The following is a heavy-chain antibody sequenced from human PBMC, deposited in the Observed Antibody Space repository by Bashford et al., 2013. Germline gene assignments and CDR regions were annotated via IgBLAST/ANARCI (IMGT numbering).Heavy chain of an antibody. CDR1: GGTFSAYA. Sequence: SVKVSCKASGGTFSAYAISWVRQAPGQGLEWMGGIIPIFRTTNYAQKFQGRVTITADESTSTAYMDLNSLRSEDTAFLYCARGSYSSGWYYFDDWGQGTLVHRLL. D-gene: IGHD6-19*01. V-gene: IGHV1-69*13. CDR3: ARGSYSSGWYYFDD. CDR2: IIPIFRTT. J-gene: IGHJ4*02.